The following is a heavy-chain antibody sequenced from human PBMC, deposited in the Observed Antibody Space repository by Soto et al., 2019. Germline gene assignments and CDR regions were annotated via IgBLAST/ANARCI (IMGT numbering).Heavy chain of an antibody. CDR1: GGSISRSSYY. Sequence: SETLSLTCTVSGGSISRSSYYWGWIRQPPGKGLEWIGSIYYSGSTYYNPSLKSRVTISVDTSKNQFSLKLSSVTAADTAVYYCARRGRGWNDGYYYYYMDVWGKGTTVTVSS. D-gene: IGHD1-1*01. J-gene: IGHJ6*03. CDR2: IYYSGST. CDR3: ARRGRGWNDGYYYYYMDV. V-gene: IGHV4-39*01.